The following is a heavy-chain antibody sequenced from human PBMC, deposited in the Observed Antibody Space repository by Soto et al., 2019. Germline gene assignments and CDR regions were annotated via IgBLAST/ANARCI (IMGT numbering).Heavy chain of an antibody. D-gene: IGHD3-3*01. Sequence: GESLKISCKGSGYDFTTYWIGWVRQMPGKGLEWMGIIYPGDSDTRYSPSFQGQVTISADKSISTAYLQWSSLKASDTAMYYCAIVPPAIFGVVEGSYYGMDVWGQGTTVTVSS. V-gene: IGHV5-51*01. CDR3: AIVPPAIFGVVEGSYYGMDV. CDR1: GYDFTTYW. CDR2: IYPGDSDT. J-gene: IGHJ6*02.